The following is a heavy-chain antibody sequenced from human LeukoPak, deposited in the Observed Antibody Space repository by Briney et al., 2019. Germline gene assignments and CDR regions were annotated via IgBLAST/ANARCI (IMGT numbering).Heavy chain of an antibody. J-gene: IGHJ4*02. Sequence: ASVRVSCKASGYTFTDYYMHWVRQAPGQGLEWMGWMNPNSGNTGYAQKFQGRVTMTRNTSISTAYMELSSLRSEDTAVYYCASTITMVRGWEGFGYWGQGTLVTVSS. V-gene: IGHV1-8*02. CDR2: MNPNSGNT. D-gene: IGHD3-10*01. CDR3: ASTITMVRGWEGFGY. CDR1: GYTFTDYY.